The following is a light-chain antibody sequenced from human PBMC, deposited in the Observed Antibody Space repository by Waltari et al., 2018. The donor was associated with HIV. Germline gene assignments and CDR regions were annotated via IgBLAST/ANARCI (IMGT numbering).Light chain of an antibody. CDR2: DVT. Sequence: QSALTQPHSVSGSPGQSVTISCTGTSRDIGDYNYVSWYQRHPGRAPKLMIYDVTKRPSGVPDRFSGSKSGYTASLTISGLQAEDEAEYFCCSYAGTWVFGGGTKLTVL. V-gene: IGLV2-11*01. J-gene: IGLJ3*02. CDR3: CSYAGTWV. CDR1: SRDIGDYNY.